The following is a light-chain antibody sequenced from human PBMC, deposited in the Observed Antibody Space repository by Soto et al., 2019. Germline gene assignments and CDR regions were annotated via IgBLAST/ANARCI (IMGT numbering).Light chain of an antibody. J-gene: IGKJ4*01. V-gene: IGKV3-20*01. CDR1: QSVSRSY. CDR2: GAS. Sequence: EIVLTQSPGTLSLSPGERATLSCRASQSVSRSYLAWYQQKPGQAPRLLIYGASSRATGIPDRFSGSGSGTDFPLTISRLEPEDFAVNYCQQYDSSPLTFGGGTKGEIK. CDR3: QQYDSSPLT.